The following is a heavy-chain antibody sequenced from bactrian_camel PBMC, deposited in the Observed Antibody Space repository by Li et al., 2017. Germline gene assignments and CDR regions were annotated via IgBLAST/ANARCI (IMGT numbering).Heavy chain of an antibody. V-gene: IGHV3S53*01. CDR3: AAEPAERWEECGYEYNY. CDR1: GYDPRNFC. D-gene: IGHD7*01. CDR2: LDSDGLA. Sequence: HVQLVESGGGSVQAGGSLRLSCVASGYDPRNFCMGWFRGDDREGLAGLDSDGLAIYANKVKGRFTISQDNAKNTMYLEMNALKPEDTAKYFCAAEPAERWEECGYEYNYWGQGTQVTVS. J-gene: IGHJ4*01.